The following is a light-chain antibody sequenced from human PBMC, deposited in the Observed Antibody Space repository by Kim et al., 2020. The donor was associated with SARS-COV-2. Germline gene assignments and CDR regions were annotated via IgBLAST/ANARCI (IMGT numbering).Light chain of an antibody. Sequence: SIGDKVTSTCRANENINNWLAWYQLNPGQAPQRLMYKASILEMGVPSRFSGSGVGTEFTLTISGLQPDDFGTYYCQQSRSYLVGLFGQGTKLDIK. V-gene: IGKV1-5*03. CDR1: ENINNW. CDR3: QQSRSYLVGL. CDR2: KAS. J-gene: IGKJ1*01.